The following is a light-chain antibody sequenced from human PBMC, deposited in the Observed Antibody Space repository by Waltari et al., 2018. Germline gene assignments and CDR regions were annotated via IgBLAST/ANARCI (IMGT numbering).Light chain of an antibody. CDR3: CSDAGSGTYV. V-gene: IGLV2-23*02. CDR2: EVT. Sequence: WYQPLPGKVPKVMISEVTKRPSGVSNRFSGSKSGNTASLTISGLQADDEAEYYCCSDAGSGTYVFGTGTKLTVV. J-gene: IGLJ1*01.